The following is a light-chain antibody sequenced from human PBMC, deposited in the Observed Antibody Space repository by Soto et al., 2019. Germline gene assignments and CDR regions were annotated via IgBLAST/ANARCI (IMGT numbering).Light chain of an antibody. Sequence: EIVLTQSPDTLSLSPGERATLSCRASQNVSSSYLAWYQQKPGQAPRLLIYRASSRATGIPDRFSGSGSGTDFTLTISRLEPEDFAVYYCQQYDSSPRTFGQGTKVDIK. J-gene: IGKJ1*01. CDR3: QQYDSSPRT. CDR2: RAS. CDR1: QNVSSSY. V-gene: IGKV3-20*01.